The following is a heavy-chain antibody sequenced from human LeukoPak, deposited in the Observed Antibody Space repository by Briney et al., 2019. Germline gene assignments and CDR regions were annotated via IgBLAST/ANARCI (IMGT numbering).Heavy chain of an antibody. CDR1: GVTISSYY. D-gene: IGHD3-9*01. V-gene: IGHV4-4*07. CDR2: IYTSGST. Sequence: PWETLSLTCTASGVTISSYYRSWIRQAPGKGLEWISRIYTSGSTNYNPSLKTRVTMSVDTSKNQFSLKLSSVTAADTAVYYCARIIDNKAFDIWGHGTMVTVSS. J-gene: IGHJ3*02. CDR3: ARIIDNKAFDI.